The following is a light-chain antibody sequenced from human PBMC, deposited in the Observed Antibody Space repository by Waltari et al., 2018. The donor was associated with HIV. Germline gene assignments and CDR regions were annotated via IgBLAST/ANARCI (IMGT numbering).Light chain of an antibody. CDR3: SSYTSSSTVV. V-gene: IGLV2-14*03. CDR1: SSDVGGYNY. J-gene: IGLJ2*01. Sequence: QSALTQPASVPGSPGPSITISSTGTSSDVGGYNYVSWYQQHPGKAPNLMIYDVSNRPSGVSNRFSGSKSGNTASLTISGLQAEDEADYYCSSYTSSSTVVFGGGTKLTVL. CDR2: DVS.